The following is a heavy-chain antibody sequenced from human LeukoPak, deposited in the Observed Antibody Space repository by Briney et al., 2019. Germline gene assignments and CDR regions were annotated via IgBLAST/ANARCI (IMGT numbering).Heavy chain of an antibody. CDR2: IIPIFGTA. CDR3: AILRGYSYGSPRNYYYYYMDV. CDR1: GGTFSSYA. D-gene: IGHD5-18*01. V-gene: IGHV1-69*05. J-gene: IGHJ6*03. Sequence: SVKVSCKASGGTFSSYAISWVRQAPGQGLEWMGGIIPIFGTANYAQKFQGRVTITTDESTSTAYMELSSLRSEDTAVYYCAILRGYSYGSPRNYYYYYMDVWGKGTTVTVSS.